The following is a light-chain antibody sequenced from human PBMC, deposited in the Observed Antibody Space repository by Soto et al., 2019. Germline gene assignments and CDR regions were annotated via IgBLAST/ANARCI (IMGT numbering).Light chain of an antibody. V-gene: IGKV3-20*01. CDR2: AAS. CDR3: QQYGSSGGIT. J-gene: IGKJ5*01. CDR1: QSVSSY. Sequence: EIVMTQSPATLSVSPGERATLSCRASQSVSSYLAWYQQKPGQAPRLLIYAASSRATGIPDRFSGSGSGTDFTLTITRLEPEDSAMYYCQQYGSSGGITFGHGTRLEIK.